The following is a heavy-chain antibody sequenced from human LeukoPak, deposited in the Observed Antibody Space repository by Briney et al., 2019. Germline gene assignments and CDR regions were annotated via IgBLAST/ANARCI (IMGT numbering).Heavy chain of an antibody. Sequence: SETLSLTCAVSGGSISSSNWWSWVRQPPGKGLEWIGYIYYSGSTNHNPSLKSRVTISVDTSKNQFSLKLSSVTAADTAVYYCARWPYGPFDYWGQGTLVTVSS. D-gene: IGHD2-8*01. CDR3: ARWPYGPFDY. CDR2: IYYSGST. CDR1: GGSISSSNW. V-gene: IGHV4-4*02. J-gene: IGHJ4*02.